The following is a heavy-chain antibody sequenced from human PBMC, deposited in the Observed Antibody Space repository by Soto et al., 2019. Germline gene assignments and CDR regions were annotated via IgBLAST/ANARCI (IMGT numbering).Heavy chain of an antibody. J-gene: IGHJ4*02. V-gene: IGHV1-2*04. CDR1: GYTFTGYY. Sequence: QVQLVQSGAEVKKPGASVKVSCKASGYTFTGYYMHWVRQAPGQGLEWMGWINPNSGGTNCAQKFQGCVKMTRDTSISTAYMELSRLRSDDTAVYSGARSLGESSGGYLFDYWGQGTLVTVSS. CDR3: ARSLGESSGGYLFDY. D-gene: IGHD6-19*01. CDR2: INPNSGGT.